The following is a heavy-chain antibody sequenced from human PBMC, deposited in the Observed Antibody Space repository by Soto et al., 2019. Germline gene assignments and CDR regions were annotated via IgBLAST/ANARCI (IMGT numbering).Heavy chain of an antibody. J-gene: IGHJ4*02. CDR3: ARPISTNDY. CDR2: IYYSGST. Sequence: PSETLSLTCTVSGGSISSSSYYWGWIRQPPGKGLEWIGSIYYSGSTYYNPSLKSRVTISVDTSKNQFSLKLSSVTAADTAVYYSARPISTNDYWGQGPLVTVSP. CDR1: GGSISSSSYY. V-gene: IGHV4-39*01. D-gene: IGHD2-2*01.